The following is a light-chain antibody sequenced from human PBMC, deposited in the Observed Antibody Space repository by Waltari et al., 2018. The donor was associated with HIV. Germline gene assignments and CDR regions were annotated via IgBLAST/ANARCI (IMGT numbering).Light chain of an antibody. CDR2: EVS. V-gene: IGLV2-8*01. Sequence: SALTPPPSASGSPGQSVTISSPGTSSDVGGYNYVSWYQQHPGKAPKYMIYEVSKRPSGVPDRFSGSKSGNTASLTVSGLQAEDEADYYCSSYAGSNWVFGGGTKLTVL. CDR3: SSYAGSNWV. J-gene: IGLJ3*02. CDR1: SSDVGGYNY.